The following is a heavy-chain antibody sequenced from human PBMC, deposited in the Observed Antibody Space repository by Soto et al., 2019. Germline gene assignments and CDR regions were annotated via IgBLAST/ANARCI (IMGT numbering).Heavy chain of an antibody. CDR1: GFTFSSYS. V-gene: IGHV3-21*01. CDR3: ARVDYNWNDVDAFDI. CDR2: ISSSSSYI. Sequence: GGSLRLSCAASGFTFSSYSMNWVRQAPGKGLEWVSSISSSSSYIYYADSVKGRFTISRDNAKNPLYLQMNSLRAEDTAVYYCARVDYNWNDVDAFDIWGQGTMVTV. J-gene: IGHJ3*02. D-gene: IGHD1-1*01.